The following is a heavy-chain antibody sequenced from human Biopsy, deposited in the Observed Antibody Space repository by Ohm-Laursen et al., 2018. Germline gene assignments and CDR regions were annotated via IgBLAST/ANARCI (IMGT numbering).Heavy chain of an antibody. J-gene: IGHJ4*02. Sequence: SETLSLTCTVSGASMTGYFWTWVRQPAGKGLEWIGHIYTIGDTTYNPSLESRVTMSLDTSKNQFSLKMTSLTAADTAVYLCGNEVHGRDYWGLGTLVTVSS. V-gene: IGHV4-4*07. CDR2: IYTIGDT. CDR3: GNEVHGRDY. D-gene: IGHD2-15*01. CDR1: GASMTGYF.